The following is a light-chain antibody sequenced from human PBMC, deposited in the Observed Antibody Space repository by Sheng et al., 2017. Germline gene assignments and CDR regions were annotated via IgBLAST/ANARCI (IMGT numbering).Light chain of an antibody. Sequence: QSVLTQPPSVSGAPGQRITISCTGSRSNIGAGSVVHWYQQVPGTAPTLLIYDDTNRPPGVPDRFSASRSGTSASLAITGLQAEDEADYYCSSFTVINTLIFGGGTRLTVL. J-gene: IGLJ2*01. V-gene: IGLV1-40*01. CDR1: RSNIGAGSV. CDR2: DDT. CDR3: SSFTVINTLI.